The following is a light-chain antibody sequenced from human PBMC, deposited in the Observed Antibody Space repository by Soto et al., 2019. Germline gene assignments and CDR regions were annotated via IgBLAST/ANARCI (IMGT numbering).Light chain of an antibody. CDR2: GAS. Sequence: EVVMTQSPATLSVSPGDRATLSCRASQSVSSDLAWHQQKPGQAPRLLIYGASTRATGIPARFNGSGSGTEFTLTISSLQSEDFAVYYCQHYNNWPFTFGQGNNLETK. J-gene: IGKJ2*01. CDR3: QHYNNWPFT. CDR1: QSVSSD. V-gene: IGKV3-15*01.